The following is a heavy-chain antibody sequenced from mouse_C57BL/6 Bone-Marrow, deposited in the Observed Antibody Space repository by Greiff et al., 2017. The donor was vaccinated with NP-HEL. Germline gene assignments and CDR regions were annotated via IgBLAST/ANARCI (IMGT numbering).Heavy chain of an antibody. Sequence: EVQLQESGAELVRPGASVKLSCTASGFNIKDDYMHWVKQRPEQGLEWIGWIDPENGDTEYASKFQGKATITADTSSNTAYLQLSSLTSEDTAVYYCTSTVVAYWGQGTLVTVSA. CDR1: GFNIKDDY. CDR3: TSTVVAY. V-gene: IGHV14-4*01. D-gene: IGHD1-1*02. CDR2: IDPENGDT. J-gene: IGHJ3*01.